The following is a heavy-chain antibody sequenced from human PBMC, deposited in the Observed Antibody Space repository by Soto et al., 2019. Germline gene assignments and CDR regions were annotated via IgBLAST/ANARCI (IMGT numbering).Heavy chain of an antibody. CDR3: ARHGVFSITMVRGVKNYYYGMDV. J-gene: IGHJ6*02. Sequence: QLQLQESGPGLVKPSETLSLTCTVSGGSISSSSYYWGWIRQPPGKGLEWIGSIYYSGSTYYNPSLKSRVTISVDTSKNQFSLKLSSVTAADTAVYYCARHGVFSITMVRGVKNYYYGMDVWGQGTTVTVSS. CDR2: IYYSGST. CDR1: GGSISSSSYY. D-gene: IGHD3-10*01. V-gene: IGHV4-39*01.